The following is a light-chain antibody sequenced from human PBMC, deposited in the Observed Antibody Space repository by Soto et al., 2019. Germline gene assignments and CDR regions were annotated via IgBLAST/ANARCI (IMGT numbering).Light chain of an antibody. CDR2: GAS. CDR1: QSVSNN. J-gene: IGKJ1*01. CDR3: HQYNNWPTWT. V-gene: IGKV3-15*01. Sequence: IVVTQSAVTLSLSPGERASLSCRAIQSVSNNYLAWYQQKPGQAPRLLIYGASNRATGIPDRFSGSGSGTDFTLTISSLQAEDSAVYFCHQYNNWPTWTFGQGTKVDIK.